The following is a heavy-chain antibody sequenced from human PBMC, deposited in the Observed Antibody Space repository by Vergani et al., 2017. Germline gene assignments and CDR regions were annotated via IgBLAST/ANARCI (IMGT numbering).Heavy chain of an antibody. CDR3: ARHSTVEWLVKLGWIDP. V-gene: IGHV4-39*01. J-gene: IGHJ5*02. CDR2: IYYSGST. CDR1: GASIRSSNNY. Sequence: QLQLQESGPGLVKPSATLSLTCSVSGASIRSSNNYWGWIRQPPGKGLEWIASIYYSGSTYSNPSLKSRVTISVDTSKNQFSLKLSSVTAADTAVYFCARHSTVEWLVKLGWIDPWGQGILVTVSS. D-gene: IGHD6-19*01.